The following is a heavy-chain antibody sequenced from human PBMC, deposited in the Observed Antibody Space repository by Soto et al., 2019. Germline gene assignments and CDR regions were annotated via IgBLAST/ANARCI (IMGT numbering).Heavy chain of an antibody. CDR1: GFTFSSYG. CDR2: ISYDGSNK. J-gene: IGHJ4*02. D-gene: IGHD4-17*01. Sequence: QVQLVESGGGVVQPGRSLRLSCAASGFTFSSYGMHWVRQAPGKGLEWVAVISYDGSNKYYADSVKGRFNISRDNSKNTLYLQMNSLIAEDTAVYYCAKDLYYGDQTSFYYWGQGTLVTVSS. V-gene: IGHV3-30*18. CDR3: AKDLYYGDQTSFYY.